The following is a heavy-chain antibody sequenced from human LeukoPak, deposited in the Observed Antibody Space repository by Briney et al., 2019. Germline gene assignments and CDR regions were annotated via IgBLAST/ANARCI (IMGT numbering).Heavy chain of an antibody. CDR3: ARQGSYLAHWVFDI. CDR1: GGSISNSSDY. Sequence: PSETLSLTCTVSGGSISNSSDYWGWIRQPPGKGLEWIGSIYYSGSTYYNPSLKSRVTIFVDTSKNQFSLKLSSVTAADMAVYYCARQGSYLAHWVFDIWGQGTMVTVSS. V-gene: IGHV4-39*01. J-gene: IGHJ3*02. D-gene: IGHD1-26*01. CDR2: IYYSGST.